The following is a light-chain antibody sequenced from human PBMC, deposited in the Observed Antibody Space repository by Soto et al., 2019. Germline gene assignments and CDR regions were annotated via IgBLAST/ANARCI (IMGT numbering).Light chain of an antibody. CDR3: QQSNNRAKT. CDR1: QSVNSN. CDR2: DAS. Sequence: EIVMTQSPDTLSVSPGETATLSCRASQSVNSNLAWYQQKPGQAPRLLISDASIRAAGLPARFSGSGAETEFSLTISSLQSQYFAVYFCQQSNNRAKTVGQGPNVEIK. V-gene: IGKV3-15*01. J-gene: IGKJ1*01.